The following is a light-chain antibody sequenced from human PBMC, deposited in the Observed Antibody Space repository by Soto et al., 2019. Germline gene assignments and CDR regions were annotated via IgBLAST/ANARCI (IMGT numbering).Light chain of an antibody. J-gene: IGKJ1*01. CDR2: DAS. CDR1: QSISVW. V-gene: IGKV1-5*01. Sequence: DIQMTQSASTLSASVGDRVTITCRASQSISVWLAWYQQKPGKAPKLLIYDASSLESGVPSRFSGSGSGTDFTLTISSLQPGDFATYYCQQYHRYPWTFGQGTKVEIK. CDR3: QQYHRYPWT.